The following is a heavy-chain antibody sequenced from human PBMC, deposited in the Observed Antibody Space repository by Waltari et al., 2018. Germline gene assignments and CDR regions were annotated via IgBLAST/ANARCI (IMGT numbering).Heavy chain of an antibody. CDR2: IYHSGST. V-gene: IGHV4-31*03. CDR1: GGSISRCGSY. J-gene: IGHJ4*02. D-gene: IGHD1-1*01. CDR3: ARGGDDDNWYPGFFDS. Sequence: QVQLQESGPGLVKPSQTLSLTCTVSGGSISRCGSYWSWIRQHPGKGLEWIGYIYHSGSTYYNPSLKSRVTISVDRSKNQFSLKLSSVTAADTAVYYCARGGDDDNWYPGFFDSWGQGTLVTVSS.